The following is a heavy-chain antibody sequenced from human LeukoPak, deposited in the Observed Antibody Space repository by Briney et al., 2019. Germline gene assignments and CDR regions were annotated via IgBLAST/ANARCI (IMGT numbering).Heavy chain of an antibody. D-gene: IGHD1-14*01. V-gene: IGHV4-59*12. J-gene: IGHJ4*02. CDR2: IYYTGST. Sequence: ETLSLPCSVSGGSINTYYWSWIRQTPGKGLEWIGFIYYTGSTNYNPSLKSRVTMSVDTSKSQFSLKLTSVTAADTALYYCARGANRLDSWGRGTLVTVSS. CDR1: GGSINTYY. CDR3: ARGANRLDS.